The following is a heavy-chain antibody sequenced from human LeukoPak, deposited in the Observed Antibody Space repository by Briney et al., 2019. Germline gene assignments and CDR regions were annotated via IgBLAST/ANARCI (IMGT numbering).Heavy chain of an antibody. CDR2: INPIFGTA. CDR3: ASQTEKAHGSGSCGCVY. J-gene: IGHJ4*02. CDR1: GGTFSSYA. V-gene: IGHV1-69*13. Sequence: SVKVSCKASGGTFSSYAISWVRQAPGQGLEWMGGINPIFGTANYAQKFQGRVTITADESTSTAYMELSSLRSEDTAVYYCASQTEKAHGSGSCGCVYWGQGTLVTVSS. D-gene: IGHD3-10*01.